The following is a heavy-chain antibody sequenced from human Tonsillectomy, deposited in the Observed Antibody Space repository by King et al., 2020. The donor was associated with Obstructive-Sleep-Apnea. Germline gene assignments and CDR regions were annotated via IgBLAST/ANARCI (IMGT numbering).Heavy chain of an antibody. CDR1: GGSISGGGFE. D-gene: IGHD3-22*01. CDR3: ARVVPPYYFDTTDY. V-gene: IGHV4-31*03. Sequence: VQLQESGPGLVKPSQTLSLTCTVSGGSISGGGFEWSWIRQHPGKGLEWIGCIFHSGSTHYNPSLKSRLTISVDTAKNQFSLKLNSVTAADTAVYYCARVVPPYYFDTTDYWGQGTLVTVSS. CDR2: IFHSGST. J-gene: IGHJ4*02.